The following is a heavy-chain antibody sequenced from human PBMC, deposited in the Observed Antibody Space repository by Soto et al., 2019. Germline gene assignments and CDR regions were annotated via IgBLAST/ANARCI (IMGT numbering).Heavy chain of an antibody. CDR3: ATVWLGESQH. Sequence: QLQLQESGPGLVKPSETLSLTCTVSGGSISSSYYWGWIRQPPGKGLEWMGSIYYSGSTYYNPSLKSRVTISVDTSKNQFSLKLSSVTAADTAVYYCATVWLGESQHWGQGTLVTVSS. J-gene: IGHJ1*01. CDR2: IYYSGST. CDR1: GGSISSSYY. V-gene: IGHV4-39*01. D-gene: IGHD3-10*01.